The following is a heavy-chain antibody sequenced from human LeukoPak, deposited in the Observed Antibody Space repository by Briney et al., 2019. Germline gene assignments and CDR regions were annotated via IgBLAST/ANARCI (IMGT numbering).Heavy chain of an antibody. CDR1: GYSFTSYW. V-gene: IGHV5-51*01. D-gene: IGHD5-24*01. CDR3: ARSCRDGYRDFDC. Sequence: GESLKISCKGSGYSFTSYWIGWVRQMPGKGLEWMGIIYPGDSDARYSPSFQGQVTISADKSISTAYLQWSSLKASDTAMYYCARSCRDGYRDFDCWGQGTLVTVSS. J-gene: IGHJ4*02. CDR2: IYPGDSDA.